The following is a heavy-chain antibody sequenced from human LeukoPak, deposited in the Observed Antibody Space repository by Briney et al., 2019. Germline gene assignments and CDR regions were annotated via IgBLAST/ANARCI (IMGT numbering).Heavy chain of an antibody. D-gene: IGHD3-10*02. CDR1: GFNFDRYT. CDR2: AGWAGGST. Sequence: GGSLRLSCATSGFNFDRYTIHWVRQAPGKGLEWVSLAGWAGGSTFYSDSVRGRFTISRDSGRKSVYLQMNSLTTDDTAFYFCAKELDTMFFDYWGQGALVTVSS. CDR3: AKELDTMFFDY. V-gene: IGHV3-43*01. J-gene: IGHJ4*02.